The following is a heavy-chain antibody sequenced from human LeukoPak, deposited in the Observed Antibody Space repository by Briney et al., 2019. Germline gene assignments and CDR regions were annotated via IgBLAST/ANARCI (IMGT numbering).Heavy chain of an antibody. CDR3: ARDGITFGGVIVYYFDY. Sequence: PGRSLRLSCAASGFTFSSYAMHWVRQAPGKGLEWVAVISYDGSNKYYADSVKGRFTISRDNSKNTLYLQMNSLRAEDTAVYYCARDGITFGGVIVYYFDYWGQGTQVTVSS. J-gene: IGHJ4*02. CDR1: GFTFSSYA. D-gene: IGHD3-16*02. CDR2: ISYDGSNK. V-gene: IGHV3-30-3*01.